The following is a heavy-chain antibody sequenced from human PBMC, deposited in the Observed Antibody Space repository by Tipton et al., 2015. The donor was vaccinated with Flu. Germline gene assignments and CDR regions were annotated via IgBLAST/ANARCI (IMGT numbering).Heavy chain of an antibody. CDR1: GFTFSIYA. CDR2: ISGSGGTT. V-gene: IGHV3-23*01. Sequence: SLRLSCGASGFTFSIYAMTWVRQAPGKGLEWVSTISGSGGTTYYADSVQGRFTISRDNSKNTLFLQMNSLRVEDTAVYYCAKAAGEVGASQRYDTFDIWGQGTMVTVSS. CDR3: AKAAGEVGASQRYDTFDI. J-gene: IGHJ3*02. D-gene: IGHD1-26*01.